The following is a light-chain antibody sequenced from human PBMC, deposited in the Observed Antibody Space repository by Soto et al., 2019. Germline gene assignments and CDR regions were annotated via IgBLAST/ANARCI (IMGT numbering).Light chain of an antibody. CDR3: QQYNSYSLT. Sequence: EIVLTQSPGSLSLSPGEGATLSFRASQSVGSSHLAWYQQKPGQAPRLLIYGASSRATGIPDRFSGSGSGTEFTLTISSLQPDDFVTYYCQQYNSYSLTFGQGTKVDIK. J-gene: IGKJ1*01. V-gene: IGKV3-20*01. CDR2: GAS. CDR1: QSVGSSH.